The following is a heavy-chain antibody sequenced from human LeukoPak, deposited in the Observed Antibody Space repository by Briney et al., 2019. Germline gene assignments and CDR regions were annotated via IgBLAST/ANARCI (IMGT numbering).Heavy chain of an antibody. CDR2: IYYSGST. CDR3: ATDITMVRGAIGY. J-gene: IGHJ4*02. V-gene: IGHV4-39*07. Sequence: PSETLSLTYTVSGGSISSSSYYWGWIRQPPGKGLEWIGSIYYSGSTYYKPSLKSRVTISVDTSKNQFSLKLSSVTAADTAVYYCATDITMVRGAIGYWGQGTLVTVSS. D-gene: IGHD3-10*01. CDR1: GGSISSSSYY.